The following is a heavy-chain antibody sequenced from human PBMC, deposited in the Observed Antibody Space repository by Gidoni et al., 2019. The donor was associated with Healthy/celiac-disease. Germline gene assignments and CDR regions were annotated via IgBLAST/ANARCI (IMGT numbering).Heavy chain of an antibody. Sequence: EVQLVESGGGLVQPGRSLRLSCAASGFPFADYAMHWVRQAPGKGLEWVSGISWNSGSIGYADSVKGRFTISRDNAKNSLYLQMNSLRAEDTALYYCAKDIRLYSSSPFDYWGQGTLVTVSS. V-gene: IGHV3-9*01. CDR1: GFPFADYA. J-gene: IGHJ4*02. CDR2: ISWNSGSI. D-gene: IGHD6-13*01. CDR3: AKDIRLYSSSPFDY.